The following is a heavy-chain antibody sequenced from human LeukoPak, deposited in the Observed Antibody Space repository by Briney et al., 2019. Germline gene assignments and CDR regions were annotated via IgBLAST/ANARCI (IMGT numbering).Heavy chain of an antibody. Sequence: GGALRLSCATSGFIFSSYWMCWVRQAPGKGLEWVANIKSDGSEEYYGDSVKGRFTISRDNAKNSLYLQMNSLRVEDTAVYYCARGDLWLGHWGQGSLVTVSS. J-gene: IGHJ4*02. D-gene: IGHD3-10*01. CDR3: ARGDLWLGH. V-gene: IGHV3-7*01. CDR1: GFIFSSYW. CDR2: IKSDGSEE.